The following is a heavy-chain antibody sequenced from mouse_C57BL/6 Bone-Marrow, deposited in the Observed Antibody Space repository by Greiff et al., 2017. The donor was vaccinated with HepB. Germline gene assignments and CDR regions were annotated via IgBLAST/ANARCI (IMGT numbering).Heavy chain of an antibody. Sequence: QVTLKECGPGILQPSQTLSLTCSFSGFSLSTFGMGVGWIRQPSGKGLEWLAHIWWDDDKYYNPALKSRLTISKDTSKNQVFLKIANVDTADTATYYCARMRGTSWDWYFDVWGTGTTVTVSS. J-gene: IGHJ1*03. D-gene: IGHD1-1*01. V-gene: IGHV8-8*01. CDR1: GFSLSTFGMG. CDR2: IWWDDDK. CDR3: ARMRGTSWDWYFDV.